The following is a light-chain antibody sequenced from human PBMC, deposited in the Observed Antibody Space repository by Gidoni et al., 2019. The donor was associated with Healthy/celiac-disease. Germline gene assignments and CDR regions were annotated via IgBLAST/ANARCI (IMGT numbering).Light chain of an antibody. CDR2: AAS. V-gene: IGKV1-39*01. J-gene: IGKJ1*01. CDR1: QSISSY. Sequence: DIQMTQSPSSLSASVGDRVTITCRASQSISSYLNWYQQKPGNAPKLLIYAASSLQSGVPSRFSGSGSGTDFTLNSSSLQPEDFATYYCQQSYSTPWTFGQGTKVEIK. CDR3: QQSYSTPWT.